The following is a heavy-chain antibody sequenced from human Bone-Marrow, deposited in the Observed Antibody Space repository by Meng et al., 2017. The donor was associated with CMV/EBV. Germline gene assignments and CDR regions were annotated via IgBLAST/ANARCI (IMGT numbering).Heavy chain of an antibody. V-gene: IGHV3-33*06. J-gene: IGHJ5*02. CDR2: IWHDGSKK. D-gene: IGHD3-22*01. CDR1: GFTFSSYG. Sequence: GFTFSSYGIHWVRQAPGKGLEWVAVIWHDGSKKYYVDSVKGRFTISRDNSKSTVFLQMNSLRAEDTAVYYCAKDEGDSSGYYTWLDPWGQGTLVTVSS. CDR3: AKDEGDSSGYYTWLDP.